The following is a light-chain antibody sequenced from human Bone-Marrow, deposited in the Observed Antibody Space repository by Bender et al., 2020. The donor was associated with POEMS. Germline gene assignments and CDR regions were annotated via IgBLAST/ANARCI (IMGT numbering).Light chain of an antibody. J-gene: IGLJ3*02. CDR3: SSYAGINNLV. V-gene: IGLV2-11*01. Sequence: QSALTQPRSVSGSPGQSVTISCTGTSSDVGGYNYVSWYQQHPGKAPKLMIYDVSKRPSGVPDRFSGSKSGNTASLTISGLQAEDEAEYYCSSYAGINNLVFGGGTKLTVL. CDR2: DVS. CDR1: SSDVGGYNY.